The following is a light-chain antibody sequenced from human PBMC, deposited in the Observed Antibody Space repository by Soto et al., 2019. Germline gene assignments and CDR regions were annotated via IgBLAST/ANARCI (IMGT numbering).Light chain of an antibody. CDR2: GAS. CDR3: QQYDNWPWT. Sequence: EIVMTQSPATLSVSPGERATLSCRASQSISSNLAWYQQKPGQAPRLLIYGASTRATDIPARFSGSGSGTEVTLTISSLQSEDSALYYCQQYDNWPWTFGPGTKVEIK. J-gene: IGKJ1*01. V-gene: IGKV3-15*01. CDR1: QSISSN.